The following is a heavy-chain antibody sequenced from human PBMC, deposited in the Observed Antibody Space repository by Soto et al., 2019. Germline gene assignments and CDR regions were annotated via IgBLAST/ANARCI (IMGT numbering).Heavy chain of an antibody. CDR2: MSYDGTKE. CDR1: GFTLTTYG. Sequence: GGSLRLSCAASGFTLTTYGMHWVRQAPGKGLEWVAAMSYDGTKEYYADSVKGRFTISRDSSRNTLFLQLNSLRAEDTAVYYCAGPGYSSQDYWGQGTLVTVSS. V-gene: IGHV3-30*03. CDR3: AGPGYSSQDY. J-gene: IGHJ4*02. D-gene: IGHD5-18*01.